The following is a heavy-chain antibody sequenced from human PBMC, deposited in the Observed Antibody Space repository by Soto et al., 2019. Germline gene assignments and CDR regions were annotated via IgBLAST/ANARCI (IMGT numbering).Heavy chain of an antibody. CDR1: GGTFSSYA. CDR2: IIPIFGTA. Sequence: QVQLVQSGAEVKKPGSSVKVSCKASGGTFSSYAISWVRQAPGQGLEWMGGIIPIFGTANYAQKFQGRVTITADKSTSTAYMELSSLRSEDTALYYCARADSSSWYPPGDAFDIWGQGTMVTVSS. J-gene: IGHJ3*02. V-gene: IGHV1-69*06. D-gene: IGHD6-13*01. CDR3: ARADSSSWYPPGDAFDI.